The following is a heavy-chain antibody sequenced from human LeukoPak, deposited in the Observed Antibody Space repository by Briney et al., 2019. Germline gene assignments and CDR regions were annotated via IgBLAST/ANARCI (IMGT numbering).Heavy chain of an antibody. V-gene: IGHV3-30*18. CDR1: GFTFSSYG. Sequence: GGSLRLSCAASGFTFSSYGMHWVRQAPGKGLEWVAVISYDGSNKYYADSVKGRFTISRDNSKNTLYLQMNSLKAEDTVVYYCAKALGAVAELGYWGQGTLVTVSS. CDR2: ISYDGSNK. J-gene: IGHJ4*02. D-gene: IGHD6-19*01. CDR3: AKALGAVAELGY.